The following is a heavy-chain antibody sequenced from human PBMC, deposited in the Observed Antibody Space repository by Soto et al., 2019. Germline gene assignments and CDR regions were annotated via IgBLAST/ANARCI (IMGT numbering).Heavy chain of an antibody. V-gene: IGHV3-23*01. CDR1: GFTFNNYA. J-gene: IGHJ4*02. Sequence: GSLRLSCAASGFTFNNYAMNWVRQAPGKGLEWVSAISVSGGSTYYADSVKGRFTISRDNSKNTLYLQMSSLRVEDTAVYFCAKGDYYDSSLSFDYWGQGT. CDR2: ISVSGGST. D-gene: IGHD3-22*01. CDR3: AKGDYYDSSLSFDY.